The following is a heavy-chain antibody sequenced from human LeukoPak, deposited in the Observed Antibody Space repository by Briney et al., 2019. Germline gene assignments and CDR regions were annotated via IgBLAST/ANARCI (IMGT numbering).Heavy chain of an antibody. CDR2: IDWDDDK. CDR3: ARIYRGNNWPFDY. D-gene: IGHD5-12*01. CDR1: GFSLSTSGMC. V-gene: IGHV2-70*11. Sequence: SGPTLVNPTQTLTLTCTFSGFSLSTSGMCVSWIRQPPGKALEWLARIDWDDDKYYSTSLKTRLTISKDTSKNRVVLTMTNMDPVDTVTYYCARIYRGNNWPFDYWGQGTLVTVSS. J-gene: IGHJ4*02.